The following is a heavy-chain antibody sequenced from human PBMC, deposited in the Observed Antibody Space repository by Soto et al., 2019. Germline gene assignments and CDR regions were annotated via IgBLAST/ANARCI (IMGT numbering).Heavy chain of an antibody. CDR2: INHSGST. J-gene: IGHJ3*02. CDR3: ARRFRGKYSGYDSRSAFDI. D-gene: IGHD5-12*01. V-gene: IGHV4-34*01. Sequence: SETLSLTCAVYGGSFSGYYWSWIRQPPGKGLEWIGEINHSGSTNYNPSLKSRVTISVDTSKNQFSLKLSSVTAADTAVYYCARRFRGKYSGYDSRSAFDIWGQGTMVTVSS. CDR1: GGSFSGYY.